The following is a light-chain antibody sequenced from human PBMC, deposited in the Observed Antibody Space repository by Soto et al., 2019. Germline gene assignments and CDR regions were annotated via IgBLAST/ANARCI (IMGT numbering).Light chain of an antibody. CDR2: AAS. J-gene: IGKJ3*01. CDR1: QSISSY. V-gene: IGKV1-39*01. Sequence: DIQMTQSPSSLSASVGDRVTITCRASQSISSYLNWYQQKPGKAPKLLIYAASSLQSGVPSRFSGSGSGTDFTLTISSLQPEDFATYYWQQIYSTPFTFGPGTKVDIK. CDR3: QQIYSTPFT.